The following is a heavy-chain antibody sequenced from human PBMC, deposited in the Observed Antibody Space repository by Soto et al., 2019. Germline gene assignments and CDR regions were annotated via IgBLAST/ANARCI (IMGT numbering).Heavy chain of an antibody. CDR3: EKAVEMATIRHYYYYGMDV. Sequence: EVQLVESGGGLVQPGRSLRLSCAASGFSFDDYAMHWVRQAPGKGLDWVSGISWNSGSIGYADSVKGRFTISRDNAKNSLYLQMNSLRAEDTALYYCEKAVEMATIRHYYYYGMDVWGQGTTVTVSS. CDR1: GFSFDDYA. CDR2: ISWNSGSI. D-gene: IGHD5-12*01. J-gene: IGHJ6*02. V-gene: IGHV3-9*01.